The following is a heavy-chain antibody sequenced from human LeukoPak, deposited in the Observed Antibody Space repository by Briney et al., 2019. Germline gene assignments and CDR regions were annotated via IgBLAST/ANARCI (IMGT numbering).Heavy chain of an antibody. Sequence: GGSLRLSCAASGFTFDDYAMHWVRQAPGKGLEWVSGISWNSGSIGYADSVKGRFTISRDNAKNSLYLQMNSLRAEDMALYYCAKSGTEMATSGALDIWGQGTMVTVSS. CDR1: GFTFDDYA. V-gene: IGHV3-9*03. J-gene: IGHJ3*02. CDR3: AKSGTEMATSGALDI. D-gene: IGHD5-24*01. CDR2: ISWNSGSI.